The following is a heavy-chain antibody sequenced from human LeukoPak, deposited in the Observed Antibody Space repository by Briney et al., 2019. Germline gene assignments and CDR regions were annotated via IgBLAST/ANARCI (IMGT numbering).Heavy chain of an antibody. CDR3: ARLSYPPDY. D-gene: IGHD2/OR15-2a*01. J-gene: IGHJ4*02. CDR2: IDPGGGTT. CDR1: GYTFTSYY. Sequence: GASVTVSCKASGYTFTSYYVHWVRQARGQGLEWMGIIDPGGGTTTYAQRFQARVTMTSDTSTSTLYMELSSLRSADTAVYYCARLSYPPDYWGQGTLVTVSS. V-gene: IGHV1-46*01.